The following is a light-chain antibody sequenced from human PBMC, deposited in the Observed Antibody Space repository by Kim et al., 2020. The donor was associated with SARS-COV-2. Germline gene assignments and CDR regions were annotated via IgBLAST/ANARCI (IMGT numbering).Light chain of an antibody. CDR1: KLGDKY. V-gene: IGLV3-1*01. Sequence: PGQTASITCSGDKLGDKYACWYQQKPGQSPVLVIYQDSKRPSGIPERFSGSNSANTATLTISGTQAMDEADYYCQAWDSSTAHVVFGGGTQLTVL. CDR2: QDS. J-gene: IGLJ2*01. CDR3: QAWDSSTAHVV.